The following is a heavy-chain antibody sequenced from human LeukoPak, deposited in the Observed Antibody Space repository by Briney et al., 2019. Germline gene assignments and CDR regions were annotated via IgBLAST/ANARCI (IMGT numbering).Heavy chain of an antibody. CDR2: INHSGST. V-gene: IGHV4-34*01. CDR3: ATTNVLLWFGELSKIAYFDY. J-gene: IGHJ4*02. CDR1: GGSFSDYY. D-gene: IGHD3-10*01. Sequence: RPSETLSLTCAVYGGSFSDYYWSWIRQPPGKGLEWIGEINHSGSTNYNPSLKSRVTISVDTSKNQFSLKLSSVTAADTAVYYCATTNVLLWFGELSKIAYFDYWGQGTLVTVSS.